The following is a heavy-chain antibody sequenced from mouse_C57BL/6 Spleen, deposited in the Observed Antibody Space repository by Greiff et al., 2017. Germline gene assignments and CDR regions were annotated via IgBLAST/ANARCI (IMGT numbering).Heavy chain of an antibody. D-gene: IGHD2-2*01. CDR2: IRSKSNNYAT. CDR1: GFSFNTYA. CDR3: VRHEEVGGYLAY. J-gene: IGHJ3*01. V-gene: IGHV10-1*01. Sequence: EVQLQESGGGLVQPKGSLKLSCAASGFSFNTYAMNWVRQAPGKGLEWVARIRSKSNNYATYYADSVKDRFTISRDDSESMLYLQMNNLKTEDTAMYYCVRHEEVGGYLAYWGQGTLVTVSA.